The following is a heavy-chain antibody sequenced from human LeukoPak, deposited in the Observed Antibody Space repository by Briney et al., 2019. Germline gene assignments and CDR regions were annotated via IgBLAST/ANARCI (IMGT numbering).Heavy chain of an antibody. D-gene: IGHD6-13*01. Sequence: ASVTVSYKASVGTFINYAISWVRQAPGQGLEWMGGIIPIFGTANYAQKFEGRVTITADKPTSTDYMELSSLRSEDTAVYYCARGGIAAAGTVARFDPWGQGTLVTVSS. J-gene: IGHJ5*02. CDR1: VGTFINYA. V-gene: IGHV1-69*06. CDR2: IIPIFGTA. CDR3: ARGGIAAAGTVARFDP.